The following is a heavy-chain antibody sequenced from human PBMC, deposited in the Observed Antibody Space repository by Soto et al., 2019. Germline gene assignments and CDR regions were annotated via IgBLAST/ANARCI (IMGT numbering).Heavy chain of an antibody. CDR3: AREGFSYGPKGAVFDH. Sequence: GGSLRLSCAASGFNFRTCWMSWVRQAPGKGLEWVANIKEDGSDKYYVDSVKGRLTVSRDNAKNLLYLQLNSLRAEDTAVFYCAREGFSYGPKGAVFDHWGQGSLVTVSS. J-gene: IGHJ4*02. D-gene: IGHD5-18*01. CDR2: IKEDGSDK. CDR1: GFNFRTCW. V-gene: IGHV3-7*03.